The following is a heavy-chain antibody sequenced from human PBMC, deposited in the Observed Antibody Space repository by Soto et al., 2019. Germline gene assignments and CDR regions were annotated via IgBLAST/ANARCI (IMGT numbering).Heavy chain of an antibody. CDR1: GFTFSDYV. J-gene: IGHJ3*01. Sequence: QVRLVESGGGVVQPGTSLRLSCAASGFTFSDYVIHWVRQAAGKGLAWVASMTYDGATEYYADSVKGRFTMSRDNSKRALSLQMNSLRPDDTAVYDCARVRLSIAVNDALDVWGQGTTVTVSS. V-gene: IGHV3-30*14. D-gene: IGHD3-3*02. CDR3: ARVRLSIAVNDALDV. CDR2: MTYDGATE.